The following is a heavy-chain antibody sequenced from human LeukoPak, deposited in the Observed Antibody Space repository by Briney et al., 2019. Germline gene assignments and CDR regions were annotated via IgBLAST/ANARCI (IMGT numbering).Heavy chain of an antibody. V-gene: IGHV4-39*01. CDR3: ARPVAGTLRDL. D-gene: IGHD6-19*01. CDR2: IYYSGST. Sequence: SETLSLTCTVSGGSISSSSYYWGWIRQPPGKGLEWIGSIYYSGSTYYNPSLKSRVTISVDTSKNQFSLKLSSVTAADTAVYYCARPVAGTLRDLWGQGTLVTVSS. J-gene: IGHJ5*02. CDR1: GGSISSSSYY.